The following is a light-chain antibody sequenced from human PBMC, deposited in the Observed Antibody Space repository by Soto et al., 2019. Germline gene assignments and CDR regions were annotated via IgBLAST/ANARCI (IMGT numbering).Light chain of an antibody. CDR3: SSYTSSNTLV. J-gene: IGLJ2*01. CDR2: EVS. Sequence: QSALTQPASVSGSPGQSITISCTGTSSDVGAYNYVSWYQQHPGKAPKLMIFEVSDRPSGVSNRFSGSKSGNTASLTISGLQAEDEDAYSCSSYTSSNTLVSGGGTKLTVL. V-gene: IGLV2-14*01. CDR1: SSDVGAYNY.